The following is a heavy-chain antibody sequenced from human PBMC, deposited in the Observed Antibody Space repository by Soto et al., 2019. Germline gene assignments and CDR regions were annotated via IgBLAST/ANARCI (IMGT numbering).Heavy chain of an antibody. V-gene: IGHV5-51*01. J-gene: IGHJ6*02. Sequence: PGECLKISCKASGYSFSSYWIGWVRQMPGKGLEWMGIIYPGGSDIKYSPSFQGLVTLSADKSNNTAYLQWSGLEASDTATYYCATHFSSVQGANGYRDQYYNMDVWGQGTSVTVSS. CDR1: GYSFSSYW. CDR2: IYPGGSDI. CDR3: ATHFSSVQGANGYRDQYYNMDV. D-gene: IGHD5-18*01.